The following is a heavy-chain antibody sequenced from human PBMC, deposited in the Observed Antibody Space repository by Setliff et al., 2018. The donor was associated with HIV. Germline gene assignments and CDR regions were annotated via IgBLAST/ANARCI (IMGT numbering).Heavy chain of an antibody. V-gene: IGHV4-39*07. Sequence: PSETLSLTCSVSGGSFSSDSYYWGWIRQFPGKGLEWTGEINHSGSTNYNPSLKSRVTISVDTSKNQFSLKLSSVTAADTAVYYCARVVNSSGWHTYYFDYWGQGTLVTVSS. CDR2: INHSGST. CDR1: GGSFSSDSYY. J-gene: IGHJ4*02. CDR3: ARVVNSSGWHTYYFDY. D-gene: IGHD6-19*01.